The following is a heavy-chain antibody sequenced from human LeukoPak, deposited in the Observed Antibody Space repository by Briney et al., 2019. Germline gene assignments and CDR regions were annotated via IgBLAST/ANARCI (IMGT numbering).Heavy chain of an antibody. V-gene: IGHV4-34*01. Sequence: SETLSLTCAVYGGSFSGYYWSWIRQPPGKGLEWIGEINHSGSTYYNPSLKSRVTISVDRSKNQFSLKLSSVTAADTAVYYCAREYEYWFDPWGQGTLVTVSS. D-gene: IGHD2-2*01. CDR3: AREYEYWFDP. CDR2: INHSGST. CDR1: GGSFSGYY. J-gene: IGHJ5*02.